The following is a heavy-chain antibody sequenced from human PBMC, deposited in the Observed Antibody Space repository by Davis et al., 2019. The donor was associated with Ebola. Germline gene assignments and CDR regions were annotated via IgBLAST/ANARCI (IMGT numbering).Heavy chain of an antibody. CDR2: INAGNGNT. CDR1: GYTFTSYA. CDR3: ARSQNYYDSSGYFAFDI. D-gene: IGHD3-22*01. J-gene: IGHJ3*02. V-gene: IGHV1-3*01. Sequence: ASVKVSCKASGYTFTSYAMHWVRQAPGQRLEWMGWINAGNGNTKYSQKFQGRVTITRDTSASTAYMELSSLRSEDTAVYYCARSQNYYDSSGYFAFDIWGQGTMVTVSS.